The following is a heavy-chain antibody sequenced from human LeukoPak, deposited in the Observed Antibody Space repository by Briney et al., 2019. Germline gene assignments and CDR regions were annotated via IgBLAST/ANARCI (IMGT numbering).Heavy chain of an antibody. CDR2: IKQDGSEK. Sequence: GGSLRLSCAASGFTFSSYWMSWVRQAPGKGLEWVANIKQDGSEKYYVDSVKGRFTISRDNAKNSLYLQMNSLRAEDTAVYYCARGGSGWANWFDPWGQGTLVTVSS. D-gene: IGHD6-19*01. CDR1: GFTFSSYW. J-gene: IGHJ5*02. CDR3: ARGGSGWANWFDP. V-gene: IGHV3-7*01.